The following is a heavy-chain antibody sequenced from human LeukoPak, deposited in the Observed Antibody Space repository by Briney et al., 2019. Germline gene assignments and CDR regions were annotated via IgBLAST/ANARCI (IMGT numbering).Heavy chain of an antibody. D-gene: IGHD2-21*02. CDR2: INAGNGNT. J-gene: IGHJ5*02. V-gene: IGHV1-3*01. Sequence: ASVKVSCKASGYTFTNYALHWVRRAPGQRLEWMGWINAGNGNTKYSQKFQGRVTITRDTSASTAYMELSSLRSEDTAVYYCASVGNCGGDCPWGQGTLVIVSS. CDR1: GYTFTNYA. CDR3: ASVGNCGGDCP.